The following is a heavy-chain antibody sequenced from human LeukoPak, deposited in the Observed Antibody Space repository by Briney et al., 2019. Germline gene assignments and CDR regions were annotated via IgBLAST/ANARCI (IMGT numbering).Heavy chain of an antibody. Sequence: ASVKVSCKASGYTFPANYMHWVRQAPGQGLEWMGWINPNSSGSTCAQKFQGRVTMTRETSISTAYMELSRLSSDDTAVYYCARVQVGDDNWGFFDYWGQGTLVTVSS. CDR2: INPNSSGS. D-gene: IGHD1-1*01. CDR1: GYTFPANY. J-gene: IGHJ4*02. V-gene: IGHV1-2*02. CDR3: ARVQVGDDNWGFFDY.